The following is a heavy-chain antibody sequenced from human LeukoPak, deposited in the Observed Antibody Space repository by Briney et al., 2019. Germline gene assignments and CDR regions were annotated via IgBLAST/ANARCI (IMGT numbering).Heavy chain of an antibody. D-gene: IGHD4-17*01. J-gene: IGHJ6*02. CDR3: ARWVYGDYQHYNGMDV. V-gene: IGHV1-69*04. CDR1: GGTFSSYA. Sequence: SVKVSCKSSGGTFSSYAISWVRQAPGQGLEWMGRIIPILGIANYAQKFQGRVTITAVKSTSTAYMELSSLRSEDTAVYYCARWVYGDYQHYNGMDVWGQGTTVTVSS. CDR2: IIPILGIA.